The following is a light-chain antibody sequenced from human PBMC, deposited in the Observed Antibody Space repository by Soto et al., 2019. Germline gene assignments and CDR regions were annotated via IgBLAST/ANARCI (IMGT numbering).Light chain of an antibody. CDR2: AAS. CDR1: QIISSY. CDR3: QQSYSTPRT. V-gene: IGKV1-39*01. Sequence: DIQMTQSPSSLSASVGDRVTITCRASQIISSYLNWYQQKPGKAPKLLIYAASSLQSAVPSRFSGSGSGTDFTLTISSLQPEDFATYYCQQSYSTPRTFGQGTKVDIK. J-gene: IGKJ1*01.